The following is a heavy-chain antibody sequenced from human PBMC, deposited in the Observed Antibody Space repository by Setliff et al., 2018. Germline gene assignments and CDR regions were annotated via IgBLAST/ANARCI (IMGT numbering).Heavy chain of an antibody. V-gene: IGHV3-30-3*01. Sequence: PGGSLRLSCAASGFTFTNYIIHWVRQAPGKGLEWVAVMSLDETNKYYADSVKGRFTISRDNSKNTLYLQMNSLRAEDTAVYYCASRGGFLYYYYYGMDVWGQGTMVTVSS. D-gene: IGHD3-10*01. J-gene: IGHJ6*02. CDR3: ASRGGFLYYYYYGMDV. CDR2: MSLDETNK. CDR1: GFTFTNYI.